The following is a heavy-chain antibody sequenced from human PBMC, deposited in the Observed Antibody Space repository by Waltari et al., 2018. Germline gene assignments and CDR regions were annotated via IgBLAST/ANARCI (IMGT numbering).Heavy chain of an antibody. CDR2: TSHSRST. D-gene: IGHD2-21*02. Sequence: QVQLQQWGAGLLKPSETLSLTCAVYGGSFSGYYWSWIRQPPGKGLEWMGETSHSRSTNYNPSLKSRVTISLDTSKNQFSLKLSSVTAADTAVYYCARQEIIVEVTGDAFDIWGQGTMVTVSS. V-gene: IGHV4-34*01. CDR1: GGSFSGYY. J-gene: IGHJ3*02. CDR3: ARQEIIVEVTGDAFDI.